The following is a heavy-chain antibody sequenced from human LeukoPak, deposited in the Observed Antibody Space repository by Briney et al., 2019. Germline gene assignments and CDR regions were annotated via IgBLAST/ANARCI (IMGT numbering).Heavy chain of an antibody. D-gene: IGHD3-9*01. J-gene: IGHJ4*02. V-gene: IGHV3-74*01. CDR3: ARRMRYFDWLFDY. CDR2: INSDGSST. CDR1: GFTFSSYW. Sequence: GGSLRLSRAASGFTFSSYWMHWVRQAPGKGLVWVSRINSDGSSTSYADSVKGRFTISRDNAKNTLYLQMNSLRAEDTAVYYCARRMRYFDWLFDYWGQGTLVTVSS.